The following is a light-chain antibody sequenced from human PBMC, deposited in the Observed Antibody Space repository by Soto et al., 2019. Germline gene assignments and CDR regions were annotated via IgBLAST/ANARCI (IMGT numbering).Light chain of an antibody. V-gene: IGLV2-14*03. CDR2: DVS. J-gene: IGLJ1*01. CDR1: SSDVGEYKY. CDR3: SAYTTSIALYV. Sequence: QSVLTQPASVSGSPGQSITISCTETSSDVGEYKYVSWYQQHPGTAPKLTIYDVSNRPSGVSNRFSGSKSGSTASLTISGLQAEDEADYYCSAYTTSIALYVFGAGTKVTVL.